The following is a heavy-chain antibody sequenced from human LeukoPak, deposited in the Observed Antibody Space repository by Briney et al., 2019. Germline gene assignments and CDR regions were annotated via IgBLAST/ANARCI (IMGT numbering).Heavy chain of an antibody. V-gene: IGHV4-39*01. CDR1: GGSISSSSYY. CDR3: ARHEWEDLSSSWYLYYFDY. Sequence: SETLSLTCTVSGGSISSSSYYWGWIRQPPGKGLEWIGSIYYSGSTYYNPSLKSRVTISVDTSKNQFSLKLSSVTAADTAVYYCARHEWEDLSSSWYLYYFDYWGQGTLVTVSS. D-gene: IGHD6-13*01. CDR2: IYYSGST. J-gene: IGHJ4*02.